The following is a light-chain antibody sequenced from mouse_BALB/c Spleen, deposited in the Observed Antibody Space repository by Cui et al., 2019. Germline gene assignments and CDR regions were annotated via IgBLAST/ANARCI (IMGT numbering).Light chain of an antibody. J-gene: IGKJ5*01. CDR3: QQYNSYPLT. V-gene: IGKV6-15*01. CDR1: QNVGTN. Sequence: DIVMTQPHKFLSTPVGGRVSVTCKASQNVGTNMAWYQQKPGQSPKPRIYSTSYRYSGVPDRFTGSGSGTDFTLTISNMQSEDLAEYFCQQYNSYPLTFGAGTKLELK. CDR2: STS.